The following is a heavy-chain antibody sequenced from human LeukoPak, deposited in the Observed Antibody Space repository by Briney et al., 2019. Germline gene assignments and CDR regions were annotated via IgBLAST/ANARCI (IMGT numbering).Heavy chain of an antibody. V-gene: IGHV3-23*01. CDR1: GFTFSIYA. J-gene: IGHJ4*02. CDR3: AKDRRGYSGSYAIDY. CDR2: ISGSGGDT. Sequence: GGSLRLSCAASGFTFSIYAITWVRQAPGKGLEWVSGISGSGGDTYYADSVKGRFTISRDNSKDTLYLQMNSLRAEDTAVYYCAKDRRGYSGSYAIDYWGQGTLVTVSS. D-gene: IGHD1-26*01.